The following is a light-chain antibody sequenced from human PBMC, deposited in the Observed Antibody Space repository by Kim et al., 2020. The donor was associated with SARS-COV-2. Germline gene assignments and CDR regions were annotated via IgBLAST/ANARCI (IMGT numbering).Light chain of an antibody. V-gene: IGLV6-57*01. CDR1: SGSIASNY. Sequence: GKTVTISCTRSSGSIASNYVQWYQQRPGSSPTTVIYGDNQRPSGVPDRFSGSSDSSANSASLTISGLKTEDEADYYCQSYDSSNWVFGGGTQLTVL. CDR3: QSYDSSNWV. CDR2: GDN. J-gene: IGLJ3*02.